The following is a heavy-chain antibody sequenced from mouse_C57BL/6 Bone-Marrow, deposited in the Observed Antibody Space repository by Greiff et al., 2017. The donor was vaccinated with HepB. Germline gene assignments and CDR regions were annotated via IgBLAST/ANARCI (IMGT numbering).Heavy chain of an antibody. CDR1: GYTFTSYW. V-gene: IGHV1-50*01. CDR3: ARRSRGYWYFDV. D-gene: IGHD1-1*01. Sequence: QVQLQQPGAELVKPGASVKLSCKASGYTFTSYWMQWVKQRPGQGLEWIGEIDPSDSYTNYNQKFKGKATLTVDTSSSTAYMQLSSLTSEDSAVYYCARRSRGYWYFDVWGTRTTVTVSS. CDR2: IDPSDSYT. J-gene: IGHJ1*03.